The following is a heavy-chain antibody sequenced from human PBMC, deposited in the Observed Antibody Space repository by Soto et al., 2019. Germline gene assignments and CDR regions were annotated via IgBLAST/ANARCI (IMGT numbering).Heavy chain of an antibody. J-gene: IGHJ5*02. Sequence: PSETLSLTCAIYGGSFSGYYWSWIRQPPGKGLEWIGEINHSGSTNYNPSLKSRVAMSVDTSKNQFSLKLSSVTAADMAVYYCAAAVARGWLDPWGQGTLVTVSS. CDR2: INHSGST. CDR1: GGSFSGYY. CDR3: AAAVARGWLDP. D-gene: IGHD6-19*01. V-gene: IGHV4-34*01.